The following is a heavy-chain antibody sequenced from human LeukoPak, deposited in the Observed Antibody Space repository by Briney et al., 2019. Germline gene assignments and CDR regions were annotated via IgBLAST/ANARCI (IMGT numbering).Heavy chain of an antibody. D-gene: IGHD3-3*01. CDR3: ARDRFWRGGPPSFDY. Sequence: ASVKLSCKASGSTFTSYGISWVRQAPGQGLEWMGWISAYNGNTNYAQQLQGRVTMTTDTSTSTAYMELRSLTSDDTAVYYCARDRFWRGGPPSFDYWGQGTLVTVSS. J-gene: IGHJ4*02. CDR2: ISAYNGNT. V-gene: IGHV1-18*01. CDR1: GSTFTSYG.